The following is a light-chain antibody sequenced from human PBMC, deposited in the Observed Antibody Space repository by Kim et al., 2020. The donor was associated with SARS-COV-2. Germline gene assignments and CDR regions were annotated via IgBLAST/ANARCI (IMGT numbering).Light chain of an antibody. V-gene: IGKV2-28*01. CDR1: QSLVDANGHTY. CDR2: LLS. CDR3: MQLLQSPYT. J-gene: IGKJ1*01. Sequence: EIVMTQSPLSLPVPPGEPSSISCRSTQSLVDANGHTYLDWYVQKPGQSPQLLIYLLSYRASGVPDKFSVSGSGTDFTLKISRVEAEDVGVYYCMQLLQSPYTFGQGTKVDIK.